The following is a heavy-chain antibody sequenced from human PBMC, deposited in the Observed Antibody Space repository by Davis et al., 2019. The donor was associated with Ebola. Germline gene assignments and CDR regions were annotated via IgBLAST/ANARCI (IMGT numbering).Heavy chain of an antibody. CDR3: ARQTGSLNWFDP. CDR2: IYYSGST. D-gene: IGHD3-10*01. J-gene: IGHJ5*02. V-gene: IGHV4-59*01. CDR1: GGSISSYY. Sequence: SETLSLTCTVSGGSISSYYWSWIRQPPGKGLEWIGYIYYSGSTNYNPSLKSRVTISVDTSKNQFSLKLSSVTAADTAVYYCARQTGSLNWFDPWGQGTLVTVSS.